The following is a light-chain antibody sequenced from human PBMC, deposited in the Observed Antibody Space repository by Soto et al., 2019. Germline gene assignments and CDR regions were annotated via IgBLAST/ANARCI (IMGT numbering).Light chain of an antibody. CDR2: VAS. J-gene: IGKJ4*01. Sequence: IQLTQSPSSLSASVGDRVTITCRASQGISSYLAWYQQIPGKAPKLLIYVASTLQSGVPSRFSGSGSGADFTLTISSLQTEDFATYYCQQLHSYPLTFGGGTKVEIK. CDR3: QQLHSYPLT. CDR1: QGISSY. V-gene: IGKV1-9*01.